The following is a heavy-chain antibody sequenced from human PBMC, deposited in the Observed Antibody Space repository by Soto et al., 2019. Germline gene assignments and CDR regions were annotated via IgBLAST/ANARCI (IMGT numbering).Heavy chain of an antibody. Sequence: GGSLRLSCVASRFTFGDYPMNWVRQAPGKGLEWVSGISDTSIDTYYADSVKGRFTISRDNSQSMLFLHVSSLRAEDTALYYCAKTAATPFGHCVFDRWGQGTLRTASS. D-gene: IGHD3-9*01. CDR1: RFTFGDYP. CDR3: AKTAATPFGHCVFDR. J-gene: IGHJ4*02. CDR2: ISDTSIDT. V-gene: IGHV3-23*01.